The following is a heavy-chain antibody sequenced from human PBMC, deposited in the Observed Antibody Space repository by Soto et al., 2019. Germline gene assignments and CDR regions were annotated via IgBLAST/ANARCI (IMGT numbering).Heavy chain of an antibody. Sequence: EVQVVESGGGLVKPGGSLRLSCAAYGFTFSNYCMHWVRQAPGKGLVWVSRINSGGSSAYYADSVKGRFTSSRDNAKNTGFLQMNRLRAEDKVVFVCASGLQHGDGTDVWGQGTTVNVSS. J-gene: IGHJ6*02. CDR2: INSGGSSA. CDR1: GFTFSNYC. D-gene: IGHD5-18*01. CDR3: ASGLQHGDGTDV. V-gene: IGHV3-74*02.